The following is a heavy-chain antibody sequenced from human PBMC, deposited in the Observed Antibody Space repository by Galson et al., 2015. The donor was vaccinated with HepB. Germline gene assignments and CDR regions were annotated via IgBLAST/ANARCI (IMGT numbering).Heavy chain of an antibody. CDR3: AGGVAPNVTRLQGVRYYYFCYYVDV. CDR2: IFPGDSDT. Sequence: QSGAEVKKPGESLKISCKGSGYSFSSYWIGWVRQMPGRGLEWVGIIFPGDSDTSYSPAFEGHVTISADKSITTAYLQWSSLKASDTAMYYCAGGVAPNVTRLQGVRYYYFCYYVDVWGKGTTVTVSS. V-gene: IGHV5-51*03. J-gene: IGHJ6*03. CDR1: GYSFSSYW. D-gene: IGHD3-10*01.